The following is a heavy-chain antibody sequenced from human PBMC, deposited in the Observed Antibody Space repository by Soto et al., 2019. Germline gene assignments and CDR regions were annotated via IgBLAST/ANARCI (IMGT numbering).Heavy chain of an antibody. CDR1: GGTFSSYA. CDR3: AGARIEYSSSPLKKGPFDY. D-gene: IGHD6-6*01. CDR2: IIPIFGTA. V-gene: IGHV1-69*01. Sequence: QVQLVQSGAEVKKPGSSVKVSCKASGGTFSSYAISWVRQAPGQGLEWMGGIIPIFGTANYAQKFQGRVTITADESTSTAYMELSSLRSEDTAVYYCAGARIEYSSSPLKKGPFDYWGQGTLVTVSS. J-gene: IGHJ4*02.